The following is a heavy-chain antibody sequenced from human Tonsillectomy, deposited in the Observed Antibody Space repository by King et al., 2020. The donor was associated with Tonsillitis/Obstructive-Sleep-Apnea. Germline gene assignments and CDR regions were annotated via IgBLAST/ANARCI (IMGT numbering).Heavy chain of an antibody. D-gene: IGHD3-16*01. CDR2: ISWNSAGI. CDR1: RFIFHDYA. Sequence: VQLVESGGGLVQPGRSLRLSCAASRFIFHDYAMHWVRQAPGKGLEWVSGISWNSAGIGYADSVKGRFTISRDNAKNSLYLQMNSLRAEDTALYYCTKDKNPRFGGVGNWFAPWGQGTLVTVSS. J-gene: IGHJ5*02. CDR3: TKDKNPRFGGVGNWFAP. V-gene: IGHV3-9*01.